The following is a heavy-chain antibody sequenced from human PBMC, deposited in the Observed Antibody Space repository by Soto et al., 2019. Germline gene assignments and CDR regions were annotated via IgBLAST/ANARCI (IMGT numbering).Heavy chain of an antibody. CDR3: ASDSSGWYYYFED. D-gene: IGHD6-19*01. CDR1: GGTFSSYA. J-gene: IGHJ4*02. V-gene: IGHV1-69*06. CDR2: IIPIFGTA. Sequence: SVKVSCKASGGTFSSYAISWVRQAPGQGLEWMGGIIPIFGTANYAQKFQGRVTITADKSTSTAYMEPSSLRSEDTAVYYCASDSSGWYYYFEDWGQGTLVIVSS.